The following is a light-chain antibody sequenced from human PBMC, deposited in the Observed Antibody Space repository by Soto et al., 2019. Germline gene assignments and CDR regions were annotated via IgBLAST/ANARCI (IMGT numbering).Light chain of an antibody. V-gene: IGLV2-14*01. Sequence: QSALTQPASVSGSPGQSITISCTGTSGDIGSYNRVPWYQQHPGKAPKLIIYEVTDRPSGASNRFSGSKSGNTASLTISGLQAEDEAEYYCSSYTNINTRACVFGTGTKVTVL. J-gene: IGLJ1*01. CDR3: SSYTNINTRACV. CDR2: EVT. CDR1: SGDIGSYNR.